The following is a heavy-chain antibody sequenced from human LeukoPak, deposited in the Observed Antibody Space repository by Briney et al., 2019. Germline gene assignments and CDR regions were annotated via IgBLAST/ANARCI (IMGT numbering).Heavy chain of an antibody. CDR3: ARDTPGSMDV. CDR1: GGSISSGSYY. Sequence: SETLSLTCAVSGGSISSGSYYWSWIRQPAGKGLEWIGRIYTSGSTNYNPSLKSRVTMSVDTSKNQFSLKLSSVTAADTAVYYCARDTPGSMDVWGKGTTVTISS. CDR2: IYTSGST. D-gene: IGHD2-15*01. J-gene: IGHJ6*03. V-gene: IGHV4-61*02.